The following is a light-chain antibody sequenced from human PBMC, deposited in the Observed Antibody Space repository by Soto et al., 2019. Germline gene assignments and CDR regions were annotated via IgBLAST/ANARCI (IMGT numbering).Light chain of an antibody. CDR3: QQYDKLKLT. CDR1: QDISNY. J-gene: IGKJ4*02. Sequence: EIQMTQSPSSLSASVGDRVTITCQASQDISNYLTWYQQKPGKAPKLLIYDASNLETGVPSRFSGSGSGTDFTFTISSLQPEDIVTYYCQQYDKLKLTFGQGTKVEIK. CDR2: DAS. V-gene: IGKV1-33*01.